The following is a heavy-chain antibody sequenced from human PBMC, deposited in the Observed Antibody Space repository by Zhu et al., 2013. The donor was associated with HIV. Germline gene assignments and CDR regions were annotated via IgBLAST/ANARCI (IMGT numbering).Heavy chain of an antibody. CDR1: GGSISTSYW. Sequence: QVQLQQWGAGLLKPSETLSLTCGVSGGSISTSYWWNWVRQPPGKGLEWIGEIYHSGSTNYNPSLKSRVTISVDKSKNQFSLKLNSVTAADTAMYYCARKGYSGPNVGVFDYWGQGTLVTVSS. V-gene: IGHV4-4*02. J-gene: IGHJ4*02. CDR3: ARKGYSGPNVGVFDY. D-gene: IGHD2-15*01. CDR2: IYHSGST.